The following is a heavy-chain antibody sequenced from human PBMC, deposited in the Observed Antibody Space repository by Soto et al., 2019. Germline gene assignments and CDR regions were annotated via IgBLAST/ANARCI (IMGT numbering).Heavy chain of an antibody. D-gene: IGHD5-12*01. V-gene: IGHV4-39*01. CDR3: AKLTIRDYSGYPTPD. J-gene: IGHJ4*02. Sequence: QLQLQESGPGLVKPSETLSLTCTVSGGSISSSSYYWGWIRQPPGKGLEWIGSIYYSGSTYYNPSLKSRVTISVDTSNNQLSLKLSYVTAADTAVYYCAKLTIRDYSGYPTPDWGQGTLVTVSS. CDR2: IYYSGST. CDR1: GGSISSSSYY.